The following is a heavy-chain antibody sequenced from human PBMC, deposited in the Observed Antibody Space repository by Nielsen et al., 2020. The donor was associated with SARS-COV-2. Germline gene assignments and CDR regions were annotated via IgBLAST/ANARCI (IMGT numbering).Heavy chain of an antibody. Sequence: GGSLRLSCAASGFTFDDYAMHWVRQVPGKGLEWVSSISGNSANTGYVDSVKGRFTVSRDNAKMSLYLEMNSLRRDDTAVYYCVKDTTRGGWILDRWGQGTQVSVSS. CDR1: GFTFDDYA. J-gene: IGHJ4*02. D-gene: IGHD5-12*01. V-gene: IGHV3-9*01. CDR3: VKDTTRGGWILDR. CDR2: ISGNSANT.